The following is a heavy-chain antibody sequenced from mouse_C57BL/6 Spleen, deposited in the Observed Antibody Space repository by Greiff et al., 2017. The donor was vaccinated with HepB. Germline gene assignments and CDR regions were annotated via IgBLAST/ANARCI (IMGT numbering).Heavy chain of an antibody. CDR2: ISSGGSYT. Sequence: EVKLMESGGDLVKPGGSLKLSCAASGFTFSSYGMSWVRQTPDKRLEWVATISSGGSYTYYPDSVKGRFTISRDNAKNTLYLQMSSLKSEDTAMYYCARLQLTGPYAMDYWGQGTSVTVSS. CDR1: GFTFSSYG. CDR3: ARLQLTGPYAMDY. D-gene: IGHD4-1*01. V-gene: IGHV5-6*01. J-gene: IGHJ4*01.